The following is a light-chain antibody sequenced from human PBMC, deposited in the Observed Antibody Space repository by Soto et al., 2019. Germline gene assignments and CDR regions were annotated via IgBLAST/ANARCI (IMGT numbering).Light chain of an antibody. J-gene: IGKJ2*01. CDR1: QSISTW. CDR3: QQYDSYPYT. V-gene: IGKV1-5*03. Sequence: DIQVTQSPSTLSASVGDRVTIACRASQSISTWLAWYQHKPGKAPNLLIYKASNLESGVPSRFSGSGYGTEFTLTISSLQPDDFTTYYCQQYDSYPYTFGRGTKVDIX. CDR2: KAS.